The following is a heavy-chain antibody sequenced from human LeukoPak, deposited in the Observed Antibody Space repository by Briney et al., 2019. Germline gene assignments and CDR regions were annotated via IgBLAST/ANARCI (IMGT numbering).Heavy chain of an antibody. Sequence: SETLSLTCAVYGGSFSGYYWSWIRQPPGKGLEWIGEINHSGSTNYNPSLKSRVTISVDTSKNQFSLKLSSVTAGDTAVYYCARGGVYYGSGSYIYWGQGTLVTVSS. CDR2: INHSGST. V-gene: IGHV4-34*01. CDR3: ARGGVYYGSGSYIY. CDR1: GGSFSGYY. J-gene: IGHJ4*02. D-gene: IGHD3-10*01.